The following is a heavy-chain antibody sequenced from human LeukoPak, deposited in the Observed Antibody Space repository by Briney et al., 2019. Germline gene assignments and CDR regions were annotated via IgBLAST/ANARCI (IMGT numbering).Heavy chain of an antibody. D-gene: IGHD4-17*01. CDR2: INPGDGST. J-gene: IGHJ4*02. CDR1: GYTFNIYY. CDR3: ARDWLDYGDYIPGGY. Sequence: ASVKVSCKTPGYTFNIYYIHWVRQAPGQGLEWMGVINPGDGSTSYTEKFLGRITMTRDTSTRTIYMELSSLTSEDTALYYCARDWLDYGDYIPGGYWGQGTLVTVSS. V-gene: IGHV1-46*02.